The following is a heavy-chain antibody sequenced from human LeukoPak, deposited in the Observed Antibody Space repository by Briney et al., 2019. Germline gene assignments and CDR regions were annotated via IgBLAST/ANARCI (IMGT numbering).Heavy chain of an antibody. Sequence: GASVKVSCKASGYTFTGYYMHWVRQAPGQGLEWMGRINPNSGGTNYAQKFQGRVTMTRDTSIGTAYMELSRLRSDDTAVYYCARDLFTGGWYAWFDPWGQGTLVTVSS. CDR3: ARDLFTGGWYAWFDP. V-gene: IGHV1-2*06. J-gene: IGHJ5*02. CDR1: GYTFTGYY. CDR2: INPNSGGT. D-gene: IGHD6-19*01.